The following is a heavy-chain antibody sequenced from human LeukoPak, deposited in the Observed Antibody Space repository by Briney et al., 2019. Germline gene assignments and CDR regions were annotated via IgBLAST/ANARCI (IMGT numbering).Heavy chain of an antibody. CDR3: AREPPMVRGGIITHYYGMDV. CDR2: IYYSGST. V-gene: IGHV4-39*07. J-gene: IGHJ6*02. D-gene: IGHD3-10*01. Sequence: SETLSLTCTVSGGSISSSSYYWGWIRQPPGKGLEWIGSIYYSGSTYYNPSLKSRVTISVDTSKNQFSLKLSSVTAADTAAYYCAREPPMVRGGIITHYYGMDVWGQGTTVTVSS. CDR1: GGSISSSSYY.